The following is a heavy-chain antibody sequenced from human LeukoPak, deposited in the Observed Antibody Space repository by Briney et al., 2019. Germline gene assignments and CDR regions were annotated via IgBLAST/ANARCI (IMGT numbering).Heavy chain of an antibody. Sequence: ASVKVSCKASGYTFTSYDINWVRQATGQGLEWMGWMSPNSGNTGYAQKFQGRVTMTRNTSISTAYMELSSLRSEDTAVYYCASSIGGYSYYYGMDVWGQGTTVTVSS. V-gene: IGHV1-8*01. CDR1: GYTFTSYD. CDR2: MSPNSGNT. CDR3: ASSIGGYSYYYGMDV. D-gene: IGHD5-12*01. J-gene: IGHJ6*02.